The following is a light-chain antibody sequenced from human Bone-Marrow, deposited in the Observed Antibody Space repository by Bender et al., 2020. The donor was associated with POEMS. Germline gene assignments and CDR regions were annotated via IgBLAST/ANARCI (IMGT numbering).Light chain of an antibody. J-gene: IGLJ2*01. V-gene: IGLV2-14*01. CDR1: SSDIGGYNY. Sequence: QSALTQPASVSGSPGQSITISCTGTSSDIGGYNYVSWYQQNPGKAPKLIIYDVNNRPSGVSNRFSGSKSGNTASLTISGLQAEDEADYFCSSYTSSNGQVVFGGGATLTVI. CDR3: SSYTSSNGQVV. CDR2: DVN.